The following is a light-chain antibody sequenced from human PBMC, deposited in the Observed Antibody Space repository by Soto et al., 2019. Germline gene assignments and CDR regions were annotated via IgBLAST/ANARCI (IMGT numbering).Light chain of an antibody. V-gene: IGKV3-20*01. CDR2: GAS. J-gene: IGKJ2*01. CDR3: QQYDFSPPRST. CDR1: QTVSSTY. Sequence: EIVLTQSPGTLSLSPGEGTTLSCTTSQTVSSTYFAWYQHKPGQPPRLLISGASNRATGIPDRFSGSGSGPDFTLTISRLAPEDFAMYYCQQYDFSPPRSTFGRGTNLEIK.